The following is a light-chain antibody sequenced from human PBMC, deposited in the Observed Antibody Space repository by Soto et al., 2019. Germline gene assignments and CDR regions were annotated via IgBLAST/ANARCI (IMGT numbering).Light chain of an antibody. V-gene: IGKV3-20*01. CDR1: QSVSSSY. CDR3: PPGRTS. Sequence: EIVLTQSPGTLSLSPGERATLSCRASQSVSSSYLAWYQQKPGQPPRLLIFGASSRATGIPDRFTGSRSGTDFTLTITRLEPEDCAVYSCPPGRTSFGGGTKVEIK. J-gene: IGKJ4*01. CDR2: GAS.